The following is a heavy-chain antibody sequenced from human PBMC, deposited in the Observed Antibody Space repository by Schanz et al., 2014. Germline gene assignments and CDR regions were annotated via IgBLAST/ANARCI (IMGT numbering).Heavy chain of an antibody. D-gene: IGHD1-26*01. J-gene: IGHJ6*02. Sequence: EVQLVESGGGLVQPGGSLRLSCAASGFTFSDSWMHWVRQAPGKGLVWVSRTSNDGSFTTFADSVKGRFTISRDNAKNTLYLQMNRLRAEDTAVYYCVKDLQRELLRDDHYYGMDVWGQGSLVTVSS. CDR3: VKDLQRELLRDDHYYGMDV. V-gene: IGHV3-74*01. CDR1: GFTFSDSW. CDR2: TSNDGSFT.